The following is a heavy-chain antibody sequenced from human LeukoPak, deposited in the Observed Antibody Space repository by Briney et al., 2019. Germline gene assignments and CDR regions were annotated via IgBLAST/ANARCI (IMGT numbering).Heavy chain of an antibody. J-gene: IGHJ4*02. D-gene: IGHD5-18*01. Sequence: ASVKVSCKASGYTFTNYGISWVRQAPGQGLEWMGWISAYNGDTNYEQKVQGRVTMTTDTSTTTAYMELRSLRSDDTAVYYCARRGYSYGYADYWGQGTLVTVSS. CDR2: ISAYNGDT. CDR1: GYTFTNYG. CDR3: ARRGYSYGYADY. V-gene: IGHV1-18*01.